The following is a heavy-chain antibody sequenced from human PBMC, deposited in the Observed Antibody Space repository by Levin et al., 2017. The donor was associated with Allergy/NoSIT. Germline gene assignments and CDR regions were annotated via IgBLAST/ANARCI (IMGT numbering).Heavy chain of an antibody. D-gene: IGHD3-9*01. CDR3: ARARLKDILTGYYKGRGGMDV. V-gene: IGHV4-34*01. Sequence: SQTLSLTCAVYGGSFSGYYWSWIRQPPGKGLEWIGEINHSGSTNYNPSLKSRVTISVDTSKNQFSLKLSSVTAADTAVYYCARARLKDILTGYYKGRGGMDVWGQGTTVTVSS. CDR1: GGSFSGYY. CDR2: INHSGST. J-gene: IGHJ6*02.